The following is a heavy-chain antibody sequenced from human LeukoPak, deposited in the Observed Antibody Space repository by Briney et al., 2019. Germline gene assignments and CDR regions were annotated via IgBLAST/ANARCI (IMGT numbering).Heavy chain of an antibody. V-gene: IGHV3-23*01. CDR3: AKDRRITMAGTVDYFDY. Sequence: GGSLRLSCAASGFTFNNYAMSWVRQAPGKGLEWVSSISGSGGNTYYADSVKGRFTISRDNSKNTLYLQMNSLSAADTAVYYCAKDRRITMAGTVDYFDYWGQGTLVTVSS. CDR2: ISGSGGNT. J-gene: IGHJ4*02. CDR1: GFTFNNYA. D-gene: IGHD6-19*01.